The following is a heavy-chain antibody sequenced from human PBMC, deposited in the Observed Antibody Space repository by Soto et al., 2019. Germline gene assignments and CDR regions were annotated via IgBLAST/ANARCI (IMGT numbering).Heavy chain of an antibody. V-gene: IGHV1-46*01. CDR1: GYTFTTYS. CDR3: AMDTNLLDYYFDY. J-gene: IGHJ4*02. Sequence: WASVKVSCKASGYTFTTYSMHWVRQAPGQGPEWMGVINPRSGRTSFAQKFQGRVTMTGDTSTSTVYMELSSLRSEDTAVYYCAMDTNLLDYYFDYWGQGTLLTVSA. D-gene: IGHD3-10*01. CDR2: INPRSGRT.